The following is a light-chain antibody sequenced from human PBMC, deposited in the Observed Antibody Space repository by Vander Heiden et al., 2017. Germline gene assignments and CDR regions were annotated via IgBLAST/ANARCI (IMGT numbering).Light chain of an antibody. CDR2: LNSDGSH. CDR3: QTWGTGIWV. Sequence: QLVLPQSPSASASLGASVKLTCTLSSGHSSYAIAWHQQQPEKGPRYLMKLNSDGSHSKGDGIPDRFSGSSSGAERYLNISSLQSEDEADYYCQTWGTGIWVFGGGTKLTVL. CDR1: SGHSSYA. V-gene: IGLV4-69*01. J-gene: IGLJ3*02.